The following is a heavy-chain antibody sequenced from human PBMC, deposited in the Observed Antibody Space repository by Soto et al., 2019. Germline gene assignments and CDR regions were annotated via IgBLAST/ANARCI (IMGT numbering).Heavy chain of an antibody. CDR1: GFTFSSYS. Sequence: PGGSLRLSCAASGFTFSSYSMHWVRQAPGKGLEWVSYISPSSSSIYYADSVKGRFTISRDNAKNSLYLQMNSLRAEDTAVYYCARVRLREFTMIVKSPGRVPNPKVSAFDIWGQGTMVTVSS. CDR3: ARVRLREFTMIVKSPGRVPNPKVSAFDI. CDR2: ISPSSSSI. J-gene: IGHJ3*02. V-gene: IGHV3-48*04. D-gene: IGHD3-22*01.